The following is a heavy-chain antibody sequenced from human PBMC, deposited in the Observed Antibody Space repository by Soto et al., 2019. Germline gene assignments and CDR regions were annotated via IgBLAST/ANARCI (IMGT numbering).Heavy chain of an antibody. CDR1: GDSISRSANY. D-gene: IGHD2-15*01. J-gene: IGHJ2*01. Sequence: QLQLQESGPGLVKASETLSLTCTVSGDSISRSANYWGWFRQSPGRGLERIGSFYSGGKTYFNPSLKSRVALPADTSKNELSLRLSSVTATDTATYYCAKHPCNPRVTPYWDFDVWGRGTPVAVS. CDR2: FYSGGKT. CDR3: AKHPCNPRVTPYWDFDV. V-gene: IGHV4-39*01.